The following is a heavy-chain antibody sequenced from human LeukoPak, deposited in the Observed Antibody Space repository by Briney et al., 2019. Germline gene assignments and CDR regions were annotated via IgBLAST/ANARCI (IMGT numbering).Heavy chain of an antibody. CDR1: GFTFSSYG. Sequence: PGGSLRLSCSASGFTFSSYGMHSVRQAPGKGLEWVAFVRYDESNKYYADSVKGRFTISRDNSKNTLYLQMNSLRAEDTALYYCARDPTGAGRGFDYWGQGTLVTVSS. J-gene: IGHJ4*02. V-gene: IGHV3-30*02. D-gene: IGHD1-26*01. CDR2: VRYDESNK. CDR3: ARDPTGAGRGFDY.